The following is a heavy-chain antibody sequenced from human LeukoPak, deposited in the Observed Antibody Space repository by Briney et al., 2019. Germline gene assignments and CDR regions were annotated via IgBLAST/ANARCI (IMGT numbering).Heavy chain of an antibody. V-gene: IGHV3-49*04. J-gene: IGHJ5*02. Sequence: GGSLTLSCTASGFTFGDYSMNWVRQAPGEGLEWVGFIRSRDGTTEYAASVRGRFSISRDESKRIAYLQMNSLKAEDTAVYHCNRWHISGVSYSNLWGQGTLVTVSS. D-gene: IGHD2-15*01. CDR2: IRSRDGTT. CDR1: GFTFGDYS. CDR3: NRWHISGVSYSNL.